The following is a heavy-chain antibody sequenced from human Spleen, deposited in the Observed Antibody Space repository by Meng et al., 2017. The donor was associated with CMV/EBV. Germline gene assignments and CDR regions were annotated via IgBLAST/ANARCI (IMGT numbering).Heavy chain of an antibody. CDR3: ARDYKGWEFLD. J-gene: IGHJ4*02. V-gene: IGHV1-2*02. CDR2: INPNSGGT. Sequence: ASVKVSCKASGYTFIDYYMNWVRQAPGQGPEWMGWINPNSGGTEYAQKFQGRVTMTRDTSISTTYMELSRLRSDDTAVYYCARDYKGWEFLDWGQGTLGTVSS. CDR1: GYTFIDYY. D-gene: IGHD1-26*01.